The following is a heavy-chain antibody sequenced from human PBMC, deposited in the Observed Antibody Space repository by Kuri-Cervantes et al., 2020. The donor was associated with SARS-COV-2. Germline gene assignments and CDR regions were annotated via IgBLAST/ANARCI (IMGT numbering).Heavy chain of an antibody. Sequence: GGSLRLSCAASGFTFSDYYMSWIRQAPGKGLEWVSYISSSSSTIYYADSVKGRFTISRDNAKNSLYLQMNSLRAEDTAVYYCARESPLLDAFDIWGQGTMVTVSS. V-gene: IGHV3-11*04. CDR2: ISSSSSTI. CDR1: GFTFSDYY. J-gene: IGHJ3*02. CDR3: ARESPLLDAFDI.